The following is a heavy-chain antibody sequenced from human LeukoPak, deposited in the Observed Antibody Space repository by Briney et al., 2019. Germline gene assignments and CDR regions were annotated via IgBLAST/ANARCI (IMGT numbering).Heavy chain of an antibody. J-gene: IGHJ5*02. D-gene: IGHD1-26*01. V-gene: IGHV1-8*01. CDR3: ARVITSGSYIDQNWFDP. Sequence: ASVKVSCKASGYTFTSYDINWVRQATGQGLEWMGWMNPNSGNTGYAQKFQGRVTMTRNISVSTAYMELSSLRSEDTAVYYCARVITSGSYIDQNWFDPWGQGTLVTVSS. CDR2: MNPNSGNT. CDR1: GYTFTSYD.